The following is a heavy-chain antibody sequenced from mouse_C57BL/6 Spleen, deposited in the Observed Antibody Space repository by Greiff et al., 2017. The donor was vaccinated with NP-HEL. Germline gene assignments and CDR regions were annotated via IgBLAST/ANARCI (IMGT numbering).Heavy chain of an antibody. D-gene: IGHD1-1*01. J-gene: IGHJ2*01. Sequence: VQLQQSGAELVRPGSSVKLSCKASGYTFTSYWMHWVKQRPIQGLEWIGNIDPSDSETHYNQKFKDKATLTVDKSSSTAYMQLSSLTSEDSAVYYCARGYYGSSESPYFDYWGQGTTLTVSS. CDR2: IDPSDSET. CDR3: ARGYYGSSESPYFDY. V-gene: IGHV1-52*01. CDR1: GYTFTSYW.